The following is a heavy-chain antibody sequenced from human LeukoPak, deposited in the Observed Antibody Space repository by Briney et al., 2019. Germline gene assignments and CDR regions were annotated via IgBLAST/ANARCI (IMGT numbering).Heavy chain of an antibody. D-gene: IGHD6-19*01. J-gene: IGHJ3*02. CDR1: GFSLSTSGVG. Sequence: SGPTLVNPTQTLTLTCTFSGFSLSTSGVGVGWIRQPPGKALEWLALIYWDDDKRYSPSLKSRLTITKDTSKNQVVLTMTNVDPVDTATYYCAHTTSSGWYRRGAFDIWGQGTMVTVSS. CDR3: AHTTSSGWYRRGAFDI. CDR2: IYWDDDK. V-gene: IGHV2-5*02.